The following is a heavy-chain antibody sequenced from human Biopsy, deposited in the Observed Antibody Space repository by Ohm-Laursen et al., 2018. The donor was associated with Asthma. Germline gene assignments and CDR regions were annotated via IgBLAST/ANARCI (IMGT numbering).Heavy chain of an antibody. V-gene: IGHV3-30*03. CDR3: ARQSGQDYGDSSGFDI. CDR1: GFVFSQCG. CDR2: VSSDGHNK. Sequence: LTLTGAASGFVFSQCGMHWVRQGPGKGLEWVALVSSDGHNKYYEDSVKGRFTISRDNSRNRLYLQINRLTVEDSAVYFCARQSGQDYGDSSGFDIWGQGTKVAVSS. J-gene: IGHJ3*02. D-gene: IGHD3-22*01.